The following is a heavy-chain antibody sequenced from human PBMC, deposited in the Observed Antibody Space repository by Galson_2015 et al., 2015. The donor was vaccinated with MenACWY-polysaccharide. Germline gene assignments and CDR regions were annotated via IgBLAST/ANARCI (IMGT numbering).Heavy chain of an antibody. CDR2: MSSNGGA. J-gene: IGHJ5*01. D-gene: IGHD1-26*01. CDR1: GASVSSTTDY. V-gene: IGHV4-61*01. CDR3: AREPTYSGSFGWFDS. Sequence: CTVSGASVSSTTDYWSWLRQPPGKGLEWIGFMSSNGGANRNPSLKSRVTISIDTSKNQFSLRLNSVTAADTAMYYCAREPTYSGSFGWFDSWGQGTLVTVSP.